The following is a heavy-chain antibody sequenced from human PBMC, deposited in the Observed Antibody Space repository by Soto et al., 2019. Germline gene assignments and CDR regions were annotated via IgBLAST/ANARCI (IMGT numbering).Heavy chain of an antibody. CDR1: GYTFTGYY. Sequence: ASVKVSCKASGYTFTGYYMHWVRQAPGQGLEWMGWINPNSGGTNYAQKFQGWVTMTRDTSISTAYMELSRLRSDDTAAYYCARAPRYCSGGSCSSYYFDYWGQGTLVTVSS. D-gene: IGHD2-15*01. CDR3: ARAPRYCSGGSCSSYYFDY. J-gene: IGHJ4*02. V-gene: IGHV1-2*04. CDR2: INPNSGGT.